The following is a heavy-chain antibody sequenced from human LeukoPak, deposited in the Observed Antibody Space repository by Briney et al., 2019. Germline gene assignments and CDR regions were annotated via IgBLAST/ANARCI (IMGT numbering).Heavy chain of an antibody. Sequence: GGSLRLSCAASGFTFSSYSMNWVRQAPGKGLEWVSSISSSSSTIYYADSVKGRFTISRDNAKNSLYLQMNSLRAEDTAVYYCARDGGQLGMDVWGQGATVTVSS. CDR2: ISSSSSTI. V-gene: IGHV3-48*01. J-gene: IGHJ6*02. D-gene: IGHD2-2*01. CDR3: ARDGGQLGMDV. CDR1: GFTFSSYS.